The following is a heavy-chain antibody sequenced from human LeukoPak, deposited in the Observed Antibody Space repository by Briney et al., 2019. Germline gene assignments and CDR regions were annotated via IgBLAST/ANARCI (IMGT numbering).Heavy chain of an antibody. CDR1: GFTFSSYA. V-gene: IGHV3-23*01. CDR3: AKVFGYDILTVIDY. J-gene: IGHJ4*02. CDR2: ISGSGGGT. D-gene: IGHD3-9*01. Sequence: GGSLRLSCAASGFTFSSYAMSWVRQAPGKGLEWVSAISGSGGGTYYADSVKGRFTISRDNSKNTLYLQMNSLRAEDTAVYYCAKVFGYDILTVIDYWGQGTLVTVSS.